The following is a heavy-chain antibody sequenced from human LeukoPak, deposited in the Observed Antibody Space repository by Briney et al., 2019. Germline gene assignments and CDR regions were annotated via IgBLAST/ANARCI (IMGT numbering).Heavy chain of an antibody. CDR3: AKEGAYYYGSGSYTREYYYYMDV. CDR1: GFTFSSYG. Sequence: GGSLRLSCAASGFTFSSYGMHWVRQAPGKGLEWVAVISYDGSNKYYADSVKGRFTISRDNSKNTLYLQMNSLRAEDTAVYYCAKEGAYYYGSGSYTREYYYYMDVWGKGTTVTVSS. D-gene: IGHD3-10*01. CDR2: ISYDGSNK. J-gene: IGHJ6*03. V-gene: IGHV3-30*18.